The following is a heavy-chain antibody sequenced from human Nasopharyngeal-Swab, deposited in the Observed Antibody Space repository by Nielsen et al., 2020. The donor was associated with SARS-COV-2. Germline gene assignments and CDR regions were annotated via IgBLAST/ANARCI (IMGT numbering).Heavy chain of an antibody. D-gene: IGHD3-10*01. V-gene: IGHV3-21*01. Sequence: GGSLRLSCAASGFTFRTYRMNWVRQAPGRGREWVSANSSSYDDVYNADSVRGRFTIARDNAKNSLYLQMNSLGADDTAVYYCARGRGVVLDHWGQGTLVTVPS. CDR2: NSSSYDDV. J-gene: IGHJ4*02. CDR3: ARGRGVVLDH. CDR1: GFTFRTYR.